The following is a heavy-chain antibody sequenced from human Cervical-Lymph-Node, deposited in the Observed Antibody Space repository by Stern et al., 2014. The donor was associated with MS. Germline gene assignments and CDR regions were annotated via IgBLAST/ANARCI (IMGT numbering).Heavy chain of an antibody. Sequence: QVQLVQSGAEVKKPGASVKVSCKASGYTFTSYAMHWVRQAPGQRLEWMGWINAGNGNTKYSQKFQGRGTITRDTSASTAYMELSSLRSEDTAVYYCARGQSSSSSSPYYYYGMDVWGQGTTVTISS. CDR3: ARGQSSSSSSPYYYYGMDV. D-gene: IGHD6-6*01. CDR2: INAGNGNT. J-gene: IGHJ6*02. V-gene: IGHV1-3*01. CDR1: GYTFTSYA.